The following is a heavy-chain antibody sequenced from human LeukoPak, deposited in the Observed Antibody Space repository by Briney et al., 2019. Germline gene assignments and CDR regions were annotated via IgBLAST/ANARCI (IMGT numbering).Heavy chain of an antibody. D-gene: IGHD3-9*01. Sequence: GGSLGLSCAASGFTFSDHIMNWVRQLPGKRLEWVAYVSGSGSTVYYADSVKGRFTISRDNGKSSLYLQMNSLRVEDTAVYYCAKYDSGYSLDYWGQGILVTVSS. J-gene: IGHJ4*02. V-gene: IGHV3-48*01. CDR3: AKYDSGYSLDY. CDR1: GFTFSDHI. CDR2: VSGSGSTV.